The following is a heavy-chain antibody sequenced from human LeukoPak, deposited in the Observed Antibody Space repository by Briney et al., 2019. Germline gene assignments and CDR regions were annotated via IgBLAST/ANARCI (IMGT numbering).Heavy chain of an antibody. CDR2: IYYSGST. V-gene: IGHV4-31*03. Sequence: NPSETLSLTCTVSGGSISSGGYYWSWIRQHPGKGLEWIGYIYYSGSTYYNPSLKSRVTISVDTSKNQFPLKLSSVTAADTAVYYCARDLWSSGYFDYWGQGTLVTVSS. CDR3: ARDLWSSGYFDY. D-gene: IGHD6-19*01. J-gene: IGHJ4*02. CDR1: GGSISSGGYY.